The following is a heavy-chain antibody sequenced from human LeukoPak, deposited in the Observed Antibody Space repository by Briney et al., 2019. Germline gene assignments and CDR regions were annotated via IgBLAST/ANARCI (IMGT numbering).Heavy chain of an antibody. Sequence: SETLSLTCTVSGGSISSDYWSWIRQPRGTGRGWSGYIYYSGSTKYNASSMSRVSISVATSKNQFSLKLSSVPAADTAVYYCARHFLWFGELMAFDYWGQGTLVTVSS. J-gene: IGHJ4*02. V-gene: IGHV4-59*08. CDR2: IYYSGST. CDR3: ARHFLWFGELMAFDY. CDR1: GGSISSDY. D-gene: IGHD3-10*01.